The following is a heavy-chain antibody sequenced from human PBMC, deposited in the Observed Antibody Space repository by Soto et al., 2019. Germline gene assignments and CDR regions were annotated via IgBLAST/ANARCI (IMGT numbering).Heavy chain of an antibody. CDR1: GFTFGDYA. V-gene: IGHV3-49*05. D-gene: IGHD3-16*02. CDR2: IRSKAYGGTT. Sequence: EVQLVESGGGLVKPGRSLSLSCTASGFTFGDYAMSWFRQAPGKGLEWVGFIRSKAYGGTTEYAASVKGRFTISRDDSKSIAYLQMNSLKTEDTAVYYCTSRGYDYVWGSYRPPFDYWGQGTLVTVSS. CDR3: TSRGYDYVWGSYRPPFDY. J-gene: IGHJ4*02.